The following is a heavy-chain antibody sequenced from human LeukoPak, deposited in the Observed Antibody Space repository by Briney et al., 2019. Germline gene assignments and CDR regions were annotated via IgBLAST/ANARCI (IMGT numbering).Heavy chain of an antibody. CDR3: VNPGWYYDSSGYSYYYGMDV. J-gene: IGHJ6*02. D-gene: IGHD3-22*01. CDR1: GFTFSSYS. Sequence: GGSLRLSCTASGFTFSSYSMNWVRQAPGKGLEWVSYITSSSSTIYYADSVKGRFNISRDNAKNTLYLQMSSLRPDDTAVYYCVNPGWYYDSSGYSYYYGMDVWGQGTTVTVSS. CDR2: ITSSSSTI. V-gene: IGHV3-48*01.